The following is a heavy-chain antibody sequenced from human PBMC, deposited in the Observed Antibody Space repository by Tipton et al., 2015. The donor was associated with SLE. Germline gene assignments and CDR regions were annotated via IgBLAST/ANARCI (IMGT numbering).Heavy chain of an antibody. CDR2: INHSGST. V-gene: IGHV4-34*01. CDR3: ARGRDIVVVVAAAGFDP. CDR1: GGSFSGYY. D-gene: IGHD2-15*01. Sequence: LRLSCAVYGGSFSGYYWSWIRQPPGKGLEWIGEINHSGSTNYNPSLKSRVIISVNTSKNQFPLKLSSVTAADTAVYYCARGRDIVVVVAAAGFDPWGQGTLVTVSS. J-gene: IGHJ5*02.